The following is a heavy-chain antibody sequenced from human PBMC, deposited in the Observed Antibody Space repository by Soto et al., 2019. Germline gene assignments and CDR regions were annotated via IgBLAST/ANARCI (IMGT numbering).Heavy chain of an antibody. Sequence: PGGSLRLSCVVSGFIFSGSAMNWVRQSPGKGLECVSTISGSGVSKYYADSVKGRFTISRDNSNNTVSLQMNSLRAEDAAVYYCAKDRSPGATTWNVYWGQGTLVTVSS. J-gene: IGHJ4*02. CDR1: GFIFSGSA. CDR2: ISGSGVSK. V-gene: IGHV3-23*01. D-gene: IGHD1-26*01. CDR3: AKDRSPGATTWNVY.